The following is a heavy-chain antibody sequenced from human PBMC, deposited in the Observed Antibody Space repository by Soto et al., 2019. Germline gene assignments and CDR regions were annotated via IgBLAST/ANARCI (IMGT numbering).Heavy chain of an antibody. V-gene: IGHV4-34*01. Sequence: SETLSLTCAVYGGSFSGYYWSWIRQPPGKGLEWIGEINHSGSTNYNPSLKSRVTISVDTSKNQFSLKLSSVTAADTAVYYCASAEFDYWGQGTLVTVSS. J-gene: IGHJ4*02. CDR1: GGSFSGYY. CDR3: ASAEFDY. CDR2: INHSGST.